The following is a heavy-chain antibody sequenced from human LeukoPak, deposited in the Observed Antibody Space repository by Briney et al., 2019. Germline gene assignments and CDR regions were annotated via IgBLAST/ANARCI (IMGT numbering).Heavy chain of an antibody. CDR1: GGSISSSNW. CDR3: ARDRVRGLVSYPTLYMDV. J-gene: IGHJ6*03. CDR2: IYHSGST. V-gene: IGHV4-4*02. D-gene: IGHD3-10*01. Sequence: SETLSLTCAVSGGSISSSNWWSWVRQPPGKGLEWIGEIYHSGSTNHNPSLKSRVTISVDKSKNQFSLKVSSVTAADTAVYYCARDRVRGLVSYPTLYMDVWGKGTTVTVSS.